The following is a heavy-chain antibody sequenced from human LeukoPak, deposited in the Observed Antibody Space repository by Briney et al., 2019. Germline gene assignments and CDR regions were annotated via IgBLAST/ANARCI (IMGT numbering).Heavy chain of an antibody. CDR3: ASQFPDIVVVVTAPPDFDF. CDR1: GFTFSSHA. Sequence: PGGSLRLSCAASGFTFSSHALSWVRQAPGKGLEWVSIISTSGGNTYYADSAKGRFTISRDISKNTLYLQMNSLRAEDTAVYYCASQFPDIVVVVTAPPDFDFWGQGTLVTVSS. D-gene: IGHD2-15*01. V-gene: IGHV3-23*01. CDR2: ISTSGGNT. J-gene: IGHJ4*02.